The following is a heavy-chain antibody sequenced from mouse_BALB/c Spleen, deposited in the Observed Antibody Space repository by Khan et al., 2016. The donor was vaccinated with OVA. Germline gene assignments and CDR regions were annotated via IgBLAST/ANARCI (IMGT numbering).Heavy chain of an antibody. CDR2: IWSDGST. J-gene: IGHJ4*01. Sequence: QVQLKQSGPGLVAPSQSLSITCTISGFSLTNYGVHWVRQPPGKGLEWLVVIWSDGSTTYNSALKSRLSISKDNSKCQVFLKMNSLQTDDTAMYYCARQPYYPYYVMDYWGQGTSVTVSS. CDR1: GFSLTNYG. CDR3: ARQPYYPYYVMDY. D-gene: IGHD2-10*01. V-gene: IGHV2-6-1*01.